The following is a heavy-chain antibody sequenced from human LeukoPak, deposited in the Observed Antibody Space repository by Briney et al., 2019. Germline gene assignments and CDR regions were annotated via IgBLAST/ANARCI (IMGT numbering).Heavy chain of an antibody. J-gene: IGHJ5*02. CDR1: GYTFTSYG. Sequence: GASVKVSCKASGYTFTSYGISWVRQAPGQGPEWMGWISAYNGNTNYAQKLQGRVTMTTDTSTSTAYMELRSLRSDDTAVYYCARLYYYGSGSYNWFDPWGQGTLVTVSS. CDR2: ISAYNGNT. CDR3: ARLYYYGSGSYNWFDP. V-gene: IGHV1-18*04. D-gene: IGHD3-10*01.